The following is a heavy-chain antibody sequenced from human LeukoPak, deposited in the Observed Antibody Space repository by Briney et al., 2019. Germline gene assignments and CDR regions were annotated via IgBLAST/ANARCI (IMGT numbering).Heavy chain of an antibody. D-gene: IGHD6-13*01. CDR1: GGSFSGYY. CDR3: ARAAAGTSPGFDY. Sequence: ASETLSLTCAVYGGSFSGYYWSWIRQPPGKGLGWIGEINHSGSTNYNPSLKSRVTISVDTSKNQFSLKLSSVTAADTAVYYCARAAAGTSPGFDYWGQGTLVTVSS. V-gene: IGHV4-34*01. CDR2: INHSGST. J-gene: IGHJ4*02.